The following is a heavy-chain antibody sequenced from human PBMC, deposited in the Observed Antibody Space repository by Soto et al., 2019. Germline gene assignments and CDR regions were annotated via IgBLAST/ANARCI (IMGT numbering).Heavy chain of an antibody. CDR1: GYTFSDYY. CDR3: ASVVGDGDYSLVD. V-gene: IGHV1-2*02. D-gene: IGHD4-17*01. Sequence: QVQLVQSGAEVKKPGASVKVSCKTSGYTFSDYYMHWVRQAPGQGLEWMGWINPYSGATGYAQRFQGRVPMTRDTSIDTVFLELTRLRSDDTAVITCASVVGDGDYSLVDWGQGTLVTVSS. J-gene: IGHJ4*02. CDR2: INPYSGAT.